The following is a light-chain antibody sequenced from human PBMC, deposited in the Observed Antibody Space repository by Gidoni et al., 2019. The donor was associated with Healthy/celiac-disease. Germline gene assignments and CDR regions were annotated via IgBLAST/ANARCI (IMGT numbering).Light chain of an antibody. CDR2: AAS. J-gene: IGKJ1*01. V-gene: IGKV1-9*01. CDR3: QQLNSYPWT. CDR1: QGISSY. Sequence: IQFTQSPSSLSASVGDRLTITCRASQGISSYLAWYQQKPGKAPKLLIYAASTSQSGVPSRFSGSGSGTDVTLTISSLQPEDFATYYCQQLNSYPWTFGQGTKVEIK.